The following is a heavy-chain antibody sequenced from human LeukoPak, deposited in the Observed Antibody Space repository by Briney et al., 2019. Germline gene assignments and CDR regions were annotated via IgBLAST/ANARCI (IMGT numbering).Heavy chain of an antibody. Sequence: PGGSLRLSCAASGFAFSTYPMTWVRQAPGKGLEWVSYISSSSSTIYYADSVKGRFTISRDNAKNSLYLQMNSLRAEDTAVYYCARDGVGDYGLYYYYYYMDVWGKGTTVTVSS. J-gene: IGHJ6*03. V-gene: IGHV3-48*01. CDR1: GFAFSTYP. CDR2: ISSSSSTI. CDR3: ARDGVGDYGLYYYYYYMDV. D-gene: IGHD4-17*01.